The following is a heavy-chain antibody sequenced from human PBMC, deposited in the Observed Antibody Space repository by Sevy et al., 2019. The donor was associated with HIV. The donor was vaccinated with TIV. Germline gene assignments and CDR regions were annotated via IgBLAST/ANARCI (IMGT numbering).Heavy chain of an antibody. V-gene: IGHV7-4-1*02. D-gene: IGHD3-22*01. CDR2: INTDTGNP. Sequence: ASVKVSCKASGYTFTHYAVNWVRQAPGQGLEWMGWINTDTGNPTYAQGFTGRFVFSLETSVSTAYLQISSLKAEDTAMYFCARDPGLLSYYYDAQYFKLWGQGTLVTVSS. J-gene: IGHJ1*01. CDR3: ARDPGLLSYYYDAQYFKL. CDR1: GYTFTHYA.